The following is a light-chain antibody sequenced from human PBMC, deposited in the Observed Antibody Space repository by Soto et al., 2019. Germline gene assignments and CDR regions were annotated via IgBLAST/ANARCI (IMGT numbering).Light chain of an antibody. CDR1: QSVSSSY. CDR2: GAS. CDR3: QQYGNSLSIT. V-gene: IGKV3-20*01. Sequence: EIVLTQSPGTLSLSPGERATLSCRASQSVSSSYLAWYQQKPGQAPRLIISGASSRATGIPDRFSGSGSGTGFTLTISRLEPEDFAVYYCQQYGNSLSITFGQGTRLEIK. J-gene: IGKJ5*01.